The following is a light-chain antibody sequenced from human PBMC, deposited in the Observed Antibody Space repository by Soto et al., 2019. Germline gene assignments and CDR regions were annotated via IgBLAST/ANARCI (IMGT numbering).Light chain of an antibody. CDR2: AAS. V-gene: IGKV1-39*01. CDR3: QQSYSSPPFS. Sequence: DIQMTQSPSSLSASVGDRVTITCRASQYISTYLNWYQQIPGKAPKLLIYAASSLQSGVPSRFSGSGSGTEFTLTISGLQPEDYGNYYCQQSYSSPPFSFGPGTKVDIK. CDR1: QYISTY. J-gene: IGKJ3*01.